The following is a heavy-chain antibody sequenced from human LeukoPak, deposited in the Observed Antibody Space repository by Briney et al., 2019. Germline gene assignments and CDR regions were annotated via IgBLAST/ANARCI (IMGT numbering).Heavy chain of an antibody. J-gene: IGHJ4*02. D-gene: IGHD6-19*01. V-gene: IGHV4-59*01. CDR2: IYYSGST. CDR1: GGSISSYY. CDR3: ARVAGGVDY. Sequence: SETLSLTCTVSGGSISSYYWSWIRQPPGTGLEWIGYIYYSGSTNYNPSLKSRVTISVDTSKNQFSLKLSSVTAADTAVYYCARVAGGVDYWGQGTLVTVSS.